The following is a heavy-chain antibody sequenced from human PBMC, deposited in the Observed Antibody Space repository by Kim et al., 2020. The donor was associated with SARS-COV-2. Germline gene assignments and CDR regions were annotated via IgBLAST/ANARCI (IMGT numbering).Heavy chain of an antibody. CDR1: GGSISSYY. D-gene: IGHD2-2*01. J-gene: IGHJ4*02. V-gene: IGHV4-59*01. Sequence: SETLSLTCTVSGGSISSYYWSWIRQPPGKGLEWIGYIYYSGSTNYNPSLKSRVTISVDTSKNQFSLKLSSVTAADTAVYYCAGGFLPAATGFDYWGQGTQVTVSS. CDR2: IYYSGST. CDR3: AGGFLPAATGFDY.